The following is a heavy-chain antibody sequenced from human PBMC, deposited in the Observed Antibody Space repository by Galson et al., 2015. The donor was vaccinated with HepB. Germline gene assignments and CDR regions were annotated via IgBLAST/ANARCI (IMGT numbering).Heavy chain of an antibody. CDR1: GFTFSSYG. CDR2: MAYDGTKK. D-gene: IGHD1-26*01. CDR3: AKDGLWESRLYYYHYMDV. Sequence: SLRLSCAASGFTFSSYGMHWVRQAPGKGLEWVAVMAYDGTKKNYADSVKGRFTISRDNSKNTLYLRMNSLRAEDTAVYYCAKDGLWESRLYYYHYMDVWGKGTTVTVSS. J-gene: IGHJ6*03. V-gene: IGHV3-30*18.